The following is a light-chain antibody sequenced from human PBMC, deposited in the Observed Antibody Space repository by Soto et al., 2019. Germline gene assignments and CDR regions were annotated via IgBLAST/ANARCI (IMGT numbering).Light chain of an antibody. CDR3: SAYAGINNLAV. J-gene: IGLJ1*01. CDR1: SSDVGGYKY. Sequence: QSALTQPPSASGSPGQSVTISCTGTSSDVGGYKYVSWYQQHPGKAPKLVIFEVNKRPSGVPDRFSGSKSGNTASLTVSGLHAEDEAGYSCSAYAGINNLAVFRTGTKLTVL. V-gene: IGLV2-8*01. CDR2: EVN.